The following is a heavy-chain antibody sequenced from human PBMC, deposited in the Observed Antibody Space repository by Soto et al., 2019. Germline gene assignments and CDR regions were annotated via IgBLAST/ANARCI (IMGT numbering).Heavy chain of an antibody. CDR2: IDVGSANA. V-gene: IGHV1-58*01. CDR3: ARTTMVRGVIPSTRFDP. D-gene: IGHD3-10*01. J-gene: IGHJ5*02. Sequence: SVKVSCKTSGFTFSSSAVHWVRQARGHRLQWIGWIDVGSANANYAQMLQERVTISRDMSTSTAYMELSSLRPEDTAVYYCARTTMVRGVIPSTRFDPWGQGTLVTVSS. CDR1: GFTFSSSA.